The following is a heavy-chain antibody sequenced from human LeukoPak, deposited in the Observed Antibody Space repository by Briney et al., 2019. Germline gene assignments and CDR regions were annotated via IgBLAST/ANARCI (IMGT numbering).Heavy chain of an antibody. CDR3: ARGSRYCSSTSCYADFDY. CDR1: GGSFSSSSYF. V-gene: IGHV4-39*07. Sequence: PSETLSLTCTVSGGSFSSSSYFWGWIRQPPGKGLEWIGSINYSGNSYYNPSLKSRVTISVDTSKRQFSLKLSSVTAADTAVYYCARGSRYCSSTSCYADFDYWGQGTLVTVSS. D-gene: IGHD2-2*01. J-gene: IGHJ4*02. CDR2: INYSGNS.